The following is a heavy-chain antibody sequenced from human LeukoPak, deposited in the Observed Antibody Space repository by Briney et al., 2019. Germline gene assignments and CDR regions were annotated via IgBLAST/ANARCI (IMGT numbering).Heavy chain of an antibody. V-gene: IGHV3-23*01. CDR3: AKDRGESGWHRSEDWFDP. J-gene: IGHJ5*02. CDR2: ISGSGGST. Sequence: GGSLRLSCAASGFTFSSYAMSWVRQAPGKGLEWVSAISGSGGSTYYADSVKGRFTTSRDNSKNTLYLQMNSLRAEDTAVYYCAKDRGESGWHRSEDWFDPWGQGTLVTVSS. CDR1: GFTFSSYA. D-gene: IGHD6-19*01.